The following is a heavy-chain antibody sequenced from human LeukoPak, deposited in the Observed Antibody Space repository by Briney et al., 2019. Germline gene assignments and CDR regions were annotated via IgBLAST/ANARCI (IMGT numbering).Heavy chain of an antibody. V-gene: IGHV1-69*04. D-gene: IGHD3-10*01. CDR2: IIPILGIA. CDR3: ARGSGNNDY. Sequence: ASVKVSCKASGGTFSSYAISWVRQAPGQGLEWMGRIIPILGIANYAQKFQGRVTITADKSTSTAYMGLSSLRSEGTAVYYCARGSGNNDYWGQGTLVTVSS. CDR1: GGTFSSYA. J-gene: IGHJ4*02.